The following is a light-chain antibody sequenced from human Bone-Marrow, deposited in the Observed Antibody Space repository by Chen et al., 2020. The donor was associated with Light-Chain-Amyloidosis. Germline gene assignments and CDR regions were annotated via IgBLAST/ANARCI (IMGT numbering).Light chain of an antibody. V-gene: IGLV2-8*01. J-gene: IGLJ2*01. CDR3: SSYAGSPNVV. CDR1: SSDVGGYNY. CDR2: EVS. Sequence: QSALTQPPSASGSPGQSVTISCTGTSSDVGGYNYVSWYQQHPGKAPKLMIYEVSKRPSGVPDRFSGSKSGNTASLTVSGLQAEDEADYHCSSYAGSPNVVFGGGTKLTVL.